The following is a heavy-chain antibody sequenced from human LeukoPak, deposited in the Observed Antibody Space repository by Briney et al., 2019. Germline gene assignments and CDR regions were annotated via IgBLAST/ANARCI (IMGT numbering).Heavy chain of an antibody. J-gene: IGHJ6*03. CDR2: IIPIFGTA. CDR3: ASILRGGSDFSYYMDV. CDR1: GGTFSSYA. Sequence: GASVKVSCKASGGTFSSYAISWVRQAPGQGLEWMGGIIPIFGTANYAQKFQGRVTITADESTSTAYMELSSLRSEDTAVYYCASILRGGSDFSYYMDVWGKGTTVTVSS. D-gene: IGHD1-26*01. V-gene: IGHV1-69*13.